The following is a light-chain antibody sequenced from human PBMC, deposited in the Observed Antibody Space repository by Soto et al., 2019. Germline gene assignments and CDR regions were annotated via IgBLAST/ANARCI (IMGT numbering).Light chain of an antibody. CDR1: SSDVGGYNY. V-gene: IGLV2-14*01. Sequence: QSALTQPASVSGSPGQSITISCTGTSSDVGGYNYVSWYQQHPGKAPQLMIFEVSHRPSGVSNRFSGSKSGITASLTISGLQAEDEADYYCSSYTTSSTRVFGTGTKVTVL. CDR3: SSYTTSSTRV. J-gene: IGLJ1*01. CDR2: EVS.